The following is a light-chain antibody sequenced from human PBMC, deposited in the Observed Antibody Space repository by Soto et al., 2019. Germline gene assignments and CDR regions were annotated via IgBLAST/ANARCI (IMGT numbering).Light chain of an antibody. CDR3: QQYKNWPRT. J-gene: IGKJ1*01. CDR1: QGINSN. V-gene: IGKV3-15*01. CDR2: GVS. Sequence: EIVMTQSPATLSVSSGERATLSCRASQGINSNLAWYQQKPGQAPRLLIYGVSTRATGIPARFSGSGSGTEFTLTISSLQSEDFAVYYCQQYKNWPRTFGQGTKVEIK.